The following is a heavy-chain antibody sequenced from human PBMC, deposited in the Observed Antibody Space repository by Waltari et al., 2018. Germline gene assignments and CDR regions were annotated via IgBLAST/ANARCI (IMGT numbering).Heavy chain of an antibody. V-gene: IGHV3-21*02. J-gene: IGHJ5*02. Sequence: ELQLVESGGGLVKPGGSLRLSCAASGFIFSSYSMHWVRQAPGKGLEWVSSISNSGSFVYSGDSVKGRFTISRDNAKNSLSLQMNNLRVEDTAVYYCTRGVRLEAAWVSYNWFDTWGQGTLVTVSS. CDR2: ISNSGSFV. CDR1: GFIFSSYS. CDR3: TRGVRLEAAWVSYNWFDT. D-gene: IGHD6-25*01.